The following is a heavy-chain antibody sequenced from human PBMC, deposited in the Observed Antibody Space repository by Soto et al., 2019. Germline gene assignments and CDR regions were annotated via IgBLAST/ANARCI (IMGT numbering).Heavy chain of an antibody. Sequence: ASVKVSCKASGYTFTGYYMHWVRQAPGQGLEWMGWINPNSGGTNYAQKFQGRVTMTRDTSISTAYMELSRLRSDDTAVYYCARSAPFYYYYYGMGVWGQGTTVTVSS. CDR3: ARSAPFYYYYYGMGV. CDR1: GYTFTGYY. J-gene: IGHJ6*02. CDR2: INPNSGGT. V-gene: IGHV1-2*02.